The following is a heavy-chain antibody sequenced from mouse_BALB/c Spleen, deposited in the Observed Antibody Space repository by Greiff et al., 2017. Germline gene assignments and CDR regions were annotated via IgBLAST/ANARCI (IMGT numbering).Heavy chain of an antibody. Sequence: VQLKQSGAELVKPGASVKLSCTASGFNIKDTYMHWVKQRPEQGLEWIGRIDPANGNTKYDPKFQGKATITADTSSNTAYLQLSSLTSEDTAVYYCARWRGIYYYGSTPFDYWGQGTTLTVSS. J-gene: IGHJ2*01. D-gene: IGHD1-1*01. V-gene: IGHV14-3*02. CDR1: GFNIKDTY. CDR3: ARWRGIYYYGSTPFDY. CDR2: IDPANGNT.